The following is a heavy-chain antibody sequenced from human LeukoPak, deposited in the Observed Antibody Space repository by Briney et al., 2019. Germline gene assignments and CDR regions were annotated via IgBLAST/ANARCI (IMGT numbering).Heavy chain of an antibody. CDR3: VRDLGGRSGH. J-gene: IGHJ4*02. Sequence: GGSLRLSCAASGFTFSSNWMHWVRQAPGKGPVWVSRINEDGSTTNYADSVKGRSTIFRDNAKNTLYLQMNSLRAEDTAVYYCVRDLGGRSGHWGQGTLVTVSS. CDR2: INEDGSTT. V-gene: IGHV3-74*01. CDR1: GFTFSSNW. D-gene: IGHD1-26*01.